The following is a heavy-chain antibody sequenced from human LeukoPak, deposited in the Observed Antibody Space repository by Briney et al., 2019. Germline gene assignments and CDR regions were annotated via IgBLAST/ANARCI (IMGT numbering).Heavy chain of an antibody. V-gene: IGHV4-61*02. J-gene: IGHJ4*02. CDR3: ASAGPTAMAKGDYYFDY. CDR1: GGSISSGSYY. D-gene: IGHD5-18*01. CDR2: IYTSGST. Sequence: PSETLSLTCTVSGGSISSGSYYWSWIRQPAGKGLEWIGRIYTSGSTNHNPSLKSRVTISVDTSKNQFSLKLSSVTAADTAVYYCASAGPTAMAKGDYYFDYWGQGTLVTVSS.